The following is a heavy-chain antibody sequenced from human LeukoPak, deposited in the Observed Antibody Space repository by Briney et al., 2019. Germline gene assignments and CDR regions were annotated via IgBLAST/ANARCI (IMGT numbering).Heavy chain of an antibody. Sequence: ASVKVSCKASGYTFTSYGISWVRQAPGQGLEWMGWISAYNGNTNYAQKLQGRVTMTTDTSTSTAYMELRSLRSDDTAVYYCARGRRYDSSGHDHHWFDPWGQRTLVTVSS. CDR2: ISAYNGNT. J-gene: IGHJ5*02. V-gene: IGHV1-18*01. CDR1: GYTFTSYG. D-gene: IGHD3-22*01. CDR3: ARGRRYDSSGHDHHWFDP.